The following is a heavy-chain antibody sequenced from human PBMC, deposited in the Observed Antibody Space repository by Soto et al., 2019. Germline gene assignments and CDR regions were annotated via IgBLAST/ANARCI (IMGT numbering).Heavy chain of an antibody. V-gene: IGHV4-34*01. J-gene: IGHJ4*02. CDR2: INHSGST. CDR1: GGSFSGYY. D-gene: IGHD3-10*01. CDR3: ARAPVNYYGSGSSLGGRSFDY. Sequence: SETLSLTCAVYGGSFSGYYWSWIRQPPGKGLEWIGEINHSGSTNYNPSLKSRVTISVDTSKNQFSLKLSSVTAADTAVYYCARAPVNYYGSGSSLGGRSFDYWGQGTLVTVSS.